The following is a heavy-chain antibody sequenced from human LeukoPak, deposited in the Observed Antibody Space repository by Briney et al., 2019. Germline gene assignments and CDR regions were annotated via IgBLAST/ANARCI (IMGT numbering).Heavy chain of an antibody. CDR2: IYYSGST. Sequence: SETLSLTCTVSGGSISSYYWSWIRQPPGKGLEWIGYIYYSGSTNYNPSLKSRVTISVDTSKNQFSLKLSSVTAADTAVYYCARLKAGNLYYYYYGMDVWGQGTRSPSP. V-gene: IGHV4-59*08. CDR3: ARLKAGNLYYYYYGMDV. J-gene: IGHJ6*02. CDR1: GGSISSYY. D-gene: IGHD4-23*01.